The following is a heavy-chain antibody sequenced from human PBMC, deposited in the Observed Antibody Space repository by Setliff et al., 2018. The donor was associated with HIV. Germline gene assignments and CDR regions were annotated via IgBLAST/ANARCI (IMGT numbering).Heavy chain of an antibody. Sequence: GGSLRLSCAASGFTFINYAMGWVRQGPGKGLEWVSTIGAAGYPTHYAEAVKGRFTISQDNSQNTLYLQMNSLRAEDTAVYYCAKDVYVAKYYYGSSGYSGSYYFDYWGQGTLVTVSS. D-gene: IGHD3-22*01. CDR1: GFTFINYA. J-gene: IGHJ4*02. CDR3: AKDVYVAKYYYGSSGYSGSYYFDY. CDR2: IGAAGYPT. V-gene: IGHV3-23*01.